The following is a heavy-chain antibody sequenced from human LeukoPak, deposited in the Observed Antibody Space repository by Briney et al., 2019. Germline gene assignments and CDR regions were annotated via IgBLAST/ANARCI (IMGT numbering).Heavy chain of an antibody. V-gene: IGHV5-51*01. J-gene: IGHJ5*02. CDR1: GYSFTSYW. Sequence: RGESLKISCKGSGYSFTSYWIGWVRQMPGKGLEWMGLIYPGDSDTRYSPSFRGQVTISADKSISTAYLQWSSLKASDTAMYYCARSQGYCSGGSCLQGDWFDPWGQGTLVTVSS. CDR3: ARSQGYCSGGSCLQGDWFDP. CDR2: IYPGDSDT. D-gene: IGHD2-15*01.